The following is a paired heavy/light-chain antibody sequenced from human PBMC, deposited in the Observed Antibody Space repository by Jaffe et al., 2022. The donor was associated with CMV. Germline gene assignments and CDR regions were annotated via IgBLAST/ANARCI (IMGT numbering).Light chain of an antibody. V-gene: IGLV2-14*03. CDR3: SSYTSSVTLV. Sequence: QSALTQPASVSGSPGQSITISCTGTSSDVGGYNYVSWYQQHPGKAPKLMIYDVSNRPSGVSDRFSGSKSGNTASLTISGLQAEDEADYYCSSYTSSVTLVFGGGTKLTVL. J-gene: IGLJ2*01. CDR2: DVS. CDR1: SSDVGGYNY.
Heavy chain of an antibody. Sequence: QVQLQESGPGLVKPSETLSLTCTVSGDSIKNSYWSWIRQPAGKGLEWIGRVHISGSNIYNPSLKSRLTMSVDTSKNQFFLKLTSVTAADTAVYYCARGFFVQRGDWLDPWGQGTLVTVSS. CDR2: VHISGSN. D-gene: IGHD3-16*02. CDR1: GDSIKNSY. CDR3: ARGFFVQRGDWLDP. V-gene: IGHV4-4*07. J-gene: IGHJ5*02.